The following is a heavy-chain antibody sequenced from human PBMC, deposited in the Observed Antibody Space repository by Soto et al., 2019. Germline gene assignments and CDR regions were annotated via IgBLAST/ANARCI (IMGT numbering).Heavy chain of an antibody. CDR1: GFTVSSNY. D-gene: IGHD6-13*01. Sequence: VGSLRLSCAASGFTVSSNYMSWVRQAPGKGLEWVSVIYSGGSTYYADSVKGRFTISRDNSKNTLYLQMNSLRAEDTAVYYCAREGRGSSWYVNWFDPWGQGTLVTVS. CDR3: AREGRGSSWYVNWFDP. V-gene: IGHV3-53*01. CDR2: IYSGGST. J-gene: IGHJ5*02.